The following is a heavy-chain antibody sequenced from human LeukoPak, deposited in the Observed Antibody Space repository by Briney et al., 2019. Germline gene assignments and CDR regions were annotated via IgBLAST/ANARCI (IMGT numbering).Heavy chain of an antibody. CDR1: GYSISSGYY. D-gene: IGHD2-15*01. J-gene: IGHJ6*03. CDR2: IYHSGST. CDR3: ARHSAGYCSGGCCYHDYYYYMDV. V-gene: IGHV4-38-2*01. Sequence: PSETLSLTCAVSGYSISSGYYWGWIRQPPGKGLEWIGSIYHSGSTYYNPSLKSRVTISVDTSKNQFSLKLSSVTAADTAVYYCARHSAGYCSGGCCYHDYYYYMDVWGKGTTFTVSS.